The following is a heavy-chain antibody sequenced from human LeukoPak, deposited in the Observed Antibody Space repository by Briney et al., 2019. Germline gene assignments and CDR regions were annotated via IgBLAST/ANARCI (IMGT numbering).Heavy chain of an antibody. CDR2: ISYSGST. J-gene: IGHJ4*02. D-gene: IGHD4-23*01. CDR1: GGSIRSYY. CDR3: AREGGDYGGPFDY. Sequence: SETLSLTCTVSGGSIRSYYWTWIRQPPGKGLEWIGYISYSGSTNYNPSLKSRVTISVDTSKSQFSLKLNSVTAADTAVYHCAREGGDYGGPFDYWGQGTLVTVSS. V-gene: IGHV4-59*01.